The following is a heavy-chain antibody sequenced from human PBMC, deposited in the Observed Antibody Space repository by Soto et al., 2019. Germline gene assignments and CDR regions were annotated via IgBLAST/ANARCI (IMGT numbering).Heavy chain of an antibody. CDR1: GFTFSSYG. V-gene: IGHV3-30*18. CDR3: WNDYDSSGYPVGGFGY. Sequence: GGSLRLSCAASGFTFSSYGMHWVRQAPGKGLEWVAVISYDGSNKYYADSVKGRFTISRDNSKNTLYLQMNSLRAEDTAVYYCWNDYDSSGYPVGGFGYWGQGTLVTVSS. CDR2: ISYDGSNK. D-gene: IGHD3-22*01. J-gene: IGHJ4*02.